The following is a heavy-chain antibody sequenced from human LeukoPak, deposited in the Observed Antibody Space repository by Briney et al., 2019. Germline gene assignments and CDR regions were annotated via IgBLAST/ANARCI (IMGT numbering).Heavy chain of an antibody. V-gene: IGHV1-2*02. CDR2: INPNSGGT. J-gene: IGHJ5*02. D-gene: IGHD3-10*01. CDR3: ARGRITMVRGVIYWFDP. Sequence: GASVKVSCKASGYTFTGYYMHWVRQAPGQGLEWMGWINPNSGGTNYAQKFQGRVTMTRDTSISTAYMELSRLRSDDTAVYYCARGRITMVRGVIYWFDPWGQGTLVTVSS. CDR1: GYTFTGYY.